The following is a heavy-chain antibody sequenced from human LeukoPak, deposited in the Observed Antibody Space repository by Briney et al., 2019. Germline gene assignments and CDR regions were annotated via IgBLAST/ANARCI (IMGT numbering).Heavy chain of an antibody. CDR3: ARVSPIRAAGNSYYYARDV. CDR2: IYSSGTT. V-gene: IGHV4-4*07. D-gene: IGHD6-13*01. Sequence: PSETLSLTCTVSGGSITNYHWTWIRQPAGKGLEWIGRIYSSGTTTYNPSLRSRVDMSVDTSKNQFSLKLRSVTAADTALYYCARVSPIRAAGNSYYYARDVWGQGTTVIVSS. CDR1: GGSITNYH. J-gene: IGHJ6*02.